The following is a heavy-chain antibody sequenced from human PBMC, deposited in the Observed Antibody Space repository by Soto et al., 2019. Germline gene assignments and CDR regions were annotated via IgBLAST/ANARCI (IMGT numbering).Heavy chain of an antibody. CDR1: GFTFSSYG. CDR2: ISYDGSNK. CDR3: AKDQPGIVGATNGPYYYGMDV. J-gene: IGHJ6*02. Sequence: GGSLRLSCAASGFTFSSYGMHWVRQAPGKGLEWVAVISYDGSNKYYADSVKGRFTISRDNSKNTLYLQMNSLRAEDTAVYYCAKDQPGIVGATNGPYYYGMDVWGQGTTVTVSS. D-gene: IGHD1-26*01. V-gene: IGHV3-30*18.